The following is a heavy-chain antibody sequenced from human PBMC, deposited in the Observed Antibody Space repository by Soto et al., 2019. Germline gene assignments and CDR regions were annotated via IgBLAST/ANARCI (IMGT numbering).Heavy chain of an antibody. J-gene: IGHJ4*02. CDR2: ISSSSSYI. Sequence: GGSLRLSCAASGFTFSSYSMNWVRQAPGKGLEWVSSISSSSSYIYYADSVKGRFTISRDNAKNSLYLQMNSLRAEDTAVYYCARDIVAVAGTAPSHWGQGTLVTVSS. CDR3: ARDIVAVAGTAPSH. D-gene: IGHD6-19*01. CDR1: GFTFSSYS. V-gene: IGHV3-21*01.